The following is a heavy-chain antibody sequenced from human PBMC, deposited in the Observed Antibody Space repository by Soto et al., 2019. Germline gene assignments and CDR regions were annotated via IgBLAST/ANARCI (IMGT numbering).Heavy chain of an antibody. CDR1: GFTFSSYS. CDR3: ASDRGSSGWYAGGGFDP. Sequence: EVQLVESGGGLVKPGGSLRLSCAASGFTFSSYSMNWVRQAPGKGLEWVSGISSSSSNKYYADSVKGRFTISRDNAKNSLYLQMTSLRAEATAVYYCASDRGSSGWYAGGGFDPWGQGTLVTVSS. CDR2: ISSSSSNK. D-gene: IGHD6-19*01. V-gene: IGHV3-21*01. J-gene: IGHJ5*02.